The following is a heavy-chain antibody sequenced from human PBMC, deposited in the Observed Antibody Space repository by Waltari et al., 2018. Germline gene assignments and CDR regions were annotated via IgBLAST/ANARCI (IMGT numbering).Heavy chain of an antibody. CDR3: ARDLGGSSPNYFDY. V-gene: IGHV3-48*03. Sequence: EVQLVESGGGLVQPGGSLRLSCAASGFTFSSYEMNWVRQAPGKGLEWVSYISSSGSTIYYADSVEGRFTISRDNAKNSLYLQMNSLRAEDTAVYYCARDLGGSSPNYFDYWGQGTLVTVAS. CDR1: GFTFSSYE. CDR2: ISSSGSTI. J-gene: IGHJ4*02. D-gene: IGHD1-26*01.